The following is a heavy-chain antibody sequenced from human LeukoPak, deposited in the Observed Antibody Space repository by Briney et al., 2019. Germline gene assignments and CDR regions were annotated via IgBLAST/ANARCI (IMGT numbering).Heavy chain of an antibody. CDR3: ARISIAVAGSNWFDP. J-gene: IGHJ5*02. D-gene: IGHD6-19*01. Sequence: GASVKVSCKASGGTFSSYAISWVRQAPGQGLEWMGRIIPILGIANYAQKFQGRVTVTADKSTSTAYMELSSLRSEDTAVYYCARISIAVAGSNWFDPWGQGTLVTVSS. CDR1: GGTFSSYA. CDR2: IIPILGIA. V-gene: IGHV1-69*04.